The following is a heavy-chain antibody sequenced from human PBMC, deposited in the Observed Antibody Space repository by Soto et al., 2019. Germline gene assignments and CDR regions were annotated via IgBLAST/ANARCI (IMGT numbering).Heavy chain of an antibody. CDR2: INPNSGGT. CDR3: ALGRPNWNDELWRN. V-gene: IGHV1-2*02. D-gene: IGHD1-1*01. Sequence: QVQLVQSGAEVKKPGASVKVSCKASGYTFTGYYMHWVRQAPGQGLEWMGWINPNSGGTNYAQKCQGRVTMTRDTSISTAYMELSRLRSDDTAVYYCALGRPNWNDELWRNWGQGTLVTVSS. J-gene: IGHJ4*02. CDR1: GYTFTGYY.